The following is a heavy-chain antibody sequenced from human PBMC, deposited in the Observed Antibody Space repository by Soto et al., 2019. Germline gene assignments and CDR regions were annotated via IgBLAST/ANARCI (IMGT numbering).Heavy chain of an antibody. CDR3: ATILPYAVAGPPAEVGY. CDR1: GFTFSSYA. CDR2: ISGSGGST. D-gene: IGHD6-19*01. V-gene: IGHV3-23*01. J-gene: IGHJ4*02. Sequence: EVQLLESGGGLVQPGGSLRLSCAASGFTFSSYAMSWVRQAPGKGLEWVSAISGSGGSTYYADSVKGRFTISRDNSKNTLYLQMNSLRAEDTAVYYCATILPYAVAGPPAEVGYWGQGTLVTVSS.